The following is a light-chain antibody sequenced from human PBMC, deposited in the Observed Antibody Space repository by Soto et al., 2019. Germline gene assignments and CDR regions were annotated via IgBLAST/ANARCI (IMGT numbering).Light chain of an antibody. CDR1: SSNIGAGYG. J-gene: IGLJ2*01. CDR2: GNT. V-gene: IGLV1-40*01. CDR3: QSFDSTVSGLV. Sequence: QSVLTQPPSVSGAPGQRVTISCTGSSSNIGAGYGVHWYQQLPGIAPKLLVYGNTNRPSGVPDRCSGSKSATSASLAITGLQSEDAADYYCQSFDSTVSGLVFGGGTKLTVL.